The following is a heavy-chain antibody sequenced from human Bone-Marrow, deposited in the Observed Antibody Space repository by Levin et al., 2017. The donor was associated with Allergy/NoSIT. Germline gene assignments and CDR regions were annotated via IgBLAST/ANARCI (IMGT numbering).Heavy chain of an antibody. CDR2: INHSGST. J-gene: IGHJ6*02. Sequence: KTGGSLRLSCAVYGGSFSGYYWSWIRQPPGKGLEWIGEINHSGSTNYNPSLKSRVTISVDTSKNQFSLKLSSVTAADTAVYYCARGAVDDDYYGMDVWGQGTTVTVSS. D-gene: IGHD3-16*01. V-gene: IGHV4-34*01. CDR3: ARGAVDDDYYGMDV. CDR1: GGSFSGYY.